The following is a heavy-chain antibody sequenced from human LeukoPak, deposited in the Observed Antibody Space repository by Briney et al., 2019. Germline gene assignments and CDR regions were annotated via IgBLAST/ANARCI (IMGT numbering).Heavy chain of an antibody. J-gene: IGHJ4*02. D-gene: IGHD3-22*01. V-gene: IGHV3-33*08. Sequence: PAETLRLTCTASGFTISDYGMNWVRQPPGKGLEWVADIWYDGSYKYYADSVKGRFTISRDNSEDTLYLQLNSLRGDDTAVYYCARDSAAYYDSGGYYLNTIDYWGQGTLVTVSS. CDR2: IWYDGSYK. CDR1: GFTISDYG. CDR3: ARDSAAYYDSGGYYLNTIDY.